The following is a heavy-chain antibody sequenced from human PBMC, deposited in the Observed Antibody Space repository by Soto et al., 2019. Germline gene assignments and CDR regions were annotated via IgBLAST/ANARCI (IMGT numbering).Heavy chain of an antibody. CDR1: GGSISSYY. Sequence: SETLSLTCTVSGGSISSYYWSWIRQPAGKGLEWIGRILSSGSTSFNPSLESRVAMSVDTSKNHFSLNLSSVTAADMAVYYCAREGSYSAYNFAHGIQLWSFDFWGQGALVTVSS. D-gene: IGHD5-12*01. CDR3: AREGSYSAYNFAHGIQLWSFDF. CDR2: ILSSGST. J-gene: IGHJ4*02. V-gene: IGHV4-4*07.